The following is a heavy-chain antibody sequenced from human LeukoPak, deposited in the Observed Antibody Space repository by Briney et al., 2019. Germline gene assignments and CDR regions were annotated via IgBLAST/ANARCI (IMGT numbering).Heavy chain of an antibody. CDR2: INWNGGST. V-gene: IGHV3-20*04. CDR1: GFTFDDYG. J-gene: IGHJ4*02. D-gene: IGHD6-19*01. Sequence: GGSLRLSCAASGFTFDDYGMSWVRQAPGKGLEWVSGVSAINWNGGSTGYADSVKGRFTISRDNAKNSLYLQMNSLRVEDTAFYFCARDRASGWYRGDYDYWGQGTLVTVSS. CDR3: ARDRASGWYRGDYDY.